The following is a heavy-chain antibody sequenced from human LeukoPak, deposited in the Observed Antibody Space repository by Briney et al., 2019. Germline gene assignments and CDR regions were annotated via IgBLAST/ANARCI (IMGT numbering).Heavy chain of an antibody. V-gene: IGHV3-7*01. CDR1: GFTFSSYW. CDR3: ASKKWSPTSFDY. Sequence: GGSLRLSCAASGFTFSSYWMSWVRRAPGKGLEWVANIKQDGSEKYYVDSVKGRFTISRDNAKNSLYLQMNSLRAEDTAVYYCASKKWSPTSFDYWGQGTLVTVSS. D-gene: IGHD2-15*01. CDR2: IKQDGSEK. J-gene: IGHJ4*02.